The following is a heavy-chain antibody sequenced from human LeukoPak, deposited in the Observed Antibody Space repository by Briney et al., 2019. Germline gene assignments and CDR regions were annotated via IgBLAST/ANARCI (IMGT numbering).Heavy chain of an antibody. Sequence: GGSLRLSCAASGFIFSDYSMNWVRQAPGKGLEWISYIGIDSGNTKYADSVKGRFTISGDKAKNSLYLQMNSLRVEDTAVYYCARDHKYAFDNWGREPWSPSPQ. CDR2: IGIDSGNT. D-gene: IGHD2-2*01. CDR1: GFIFSDYS. J-gene: IGHJ4*02. CDR3: ARDHKYAFDN. V-gene: IGHV3-48*01.